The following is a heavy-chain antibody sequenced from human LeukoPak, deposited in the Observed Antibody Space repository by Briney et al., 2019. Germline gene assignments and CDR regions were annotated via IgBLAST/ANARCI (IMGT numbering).Heavy chain of an antibody. Sequence: SVKVSCKASGGTFSSYAISWVRQAPGQGLEWMGGIIPIFGTANYAQKFQGRVTITADESTSTAYMELSSLRSEDTAVYYCARVYSNYPLFDYWAREPWSPSPQ. CDR3: ARVYSNYPLFDY. D-gene: IGHD4-11*01. J-gene: IGHJ4*02. V-gene: IGHV1-69*13. CDR1: GGTFSSYA. CDR2: IIPIFGTA.